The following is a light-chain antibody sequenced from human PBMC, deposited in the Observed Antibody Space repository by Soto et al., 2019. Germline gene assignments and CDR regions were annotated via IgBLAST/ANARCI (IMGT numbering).Light chain of an antibody. CDR1: RSVSSSY. CDR2: GAS. J-gene: IGKJ3*01. CDR3: QQYGTSPFP. V-gene: IGKV3-20*01. Sequence: EIVLTQSPGTLSFSPGERSTLSCRSSRSVSSSYLAWYQQKPGQAPRLLIYGASNRATGIPDRFSGSGSGTDFTLTISRLEPEDFVVYYCQQYGTSPFPFGPGTKVDIK.